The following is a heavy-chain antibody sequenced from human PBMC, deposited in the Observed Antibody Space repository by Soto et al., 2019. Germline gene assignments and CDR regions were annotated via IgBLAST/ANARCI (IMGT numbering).Heavy chain of an antibody. D-gene: IGHD5-18*01. J-gene: IGHJ4*02. CDR3: ARTVYSYGPEALGY. CDR2: IYYSGST. Sequence: SETLSLTCTVSGGSISSGDYYWSWIRQPPGKGLEWIGYIYYSGSTYYNPPLKSRVTISVDTSKNQFSLKLSSVTAADTAVYYCARTVYSYGPEALGYWGQGTLVTVSS. CDR1: GGSISSGDYY. V-gene: IGHV4-30-4*01.